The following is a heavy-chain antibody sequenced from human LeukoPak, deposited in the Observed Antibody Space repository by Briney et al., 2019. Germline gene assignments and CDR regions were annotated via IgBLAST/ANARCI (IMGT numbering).Heavy chain of an antibody. J-gene: IGHJ1*01. CDR2: IRYDGSNK. CDR3: AKDPNSMPRYFQH. D-gene: IGHD2/OR15-2a*01. CDR1: GFTFSSYG. Sequence: PGGSLRLSCAASGFTFSSYGMHWVRQAPGKGLEGVAFIRYDGSNKYYADSVKGRFTISRDNSKNTLYLQMNSLRAEDTAVYYCAKDPNSMPRYFQHWGQGTLVTVSS. V-gene: IGHV3-30*02.